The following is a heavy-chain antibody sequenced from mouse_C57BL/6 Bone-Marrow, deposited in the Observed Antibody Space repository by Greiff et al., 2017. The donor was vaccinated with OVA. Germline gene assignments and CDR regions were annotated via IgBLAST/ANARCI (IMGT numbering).Heavy chain of an antibody. CDR2: ISDGGSYT. Sequence: EVQVVESGGGLVKPGGSLKLSCAASGFTFSSYAMSWVRQTPEKRLEWVATISDGGSYTYYPDNVKGRFTISRDNAKNNLYLQMSHLKSEDTARYYGAREYFDVWGTGTTVTVSS. CDR3: AREYFDV. J-gene: IGHJ1*03. CDR1: GFTFSSYA. V-gene: IGHV5-4*01.